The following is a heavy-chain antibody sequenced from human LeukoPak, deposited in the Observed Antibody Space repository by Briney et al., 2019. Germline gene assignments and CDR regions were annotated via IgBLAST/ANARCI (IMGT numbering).Heavy chain of an antibody. D-gene: IGHD6-13*01. CDR2: IYTSGST. CDR1: GGSISSGSYY. V-gene: IGHV4-61*02. CDR3: ARGGGSIAAEDDY. Sequence: SETLSLTCTVSGGSISSGSYYWSWIRQPAGKGLEWIGRIYTSGSTNYNPSLKSRVTISVDTSKNQFSLKLSSVTAADTAVYYCARGGGSIAAEDDYWGQGTLVTVSS. J-gene: IGHJ4*02.